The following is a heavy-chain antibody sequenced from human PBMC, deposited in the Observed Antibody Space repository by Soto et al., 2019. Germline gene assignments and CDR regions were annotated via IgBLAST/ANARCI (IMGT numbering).Heavy chain of an antibody. D-gene: IGHD3-3*01. CDR1: GFSLTNSGEG. CDR2: IYWADDK. CDR3: AHRILRTVFGLVTTTAIYFDF. Sequence: QIPLNVSGPTVVKPAEPLTMTCTISGFSLTNSGEGVGWIRQSPVKAPERLALIYWADDKRYSASLTSRLTITKDSSKNLVVLTMARVDPADTATYSCAHRILRTVFGLVTTTAIYFDFWGQGTPGDVSS. V-gene: IGHV2-5*02. J-gene: IGHJ4*02.